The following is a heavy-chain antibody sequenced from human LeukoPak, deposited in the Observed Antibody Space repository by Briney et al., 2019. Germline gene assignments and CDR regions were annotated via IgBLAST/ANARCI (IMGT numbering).Heavy chain of an antibody. Sequence: GASVKVSCKASGYTFTSYYMHWVRQAPGQGLEWMGIINPSGGSTSYAQKFQGRVTMTRDMSTSTVYLEMSSLRSEDTAVYYCARDDYDSSGYYHASLIDYWGQGTLVTVSS. CDR1: GYTFTSYY. V-gene: IGHV1-46*01. D-gene: IGHD3-22*01. CDR3: ARDDYDSSGYYHASLIDY. J-gene: IGHJ4*02. CDR2: INPSGGST.